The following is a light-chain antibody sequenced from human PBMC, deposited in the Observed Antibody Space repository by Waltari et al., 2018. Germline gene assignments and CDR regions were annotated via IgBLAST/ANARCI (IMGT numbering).Light chain of an antibody. Sequence: ETVMTQSPATLPVSPGERATLSCRASQSVSSGLAWYQQKPGQAPRLLIYGASTRATGIPARFSGSGSGTEFTLTISSLQSEDFAVYYCQQYNNWPGTFGQGTKVEIK. V-gene: IGKV3-15*01. CDR1: QSVSSG. J-gene: IGKJ1*01. CDR2: GAS. CDR3: QQYNNWPGT.